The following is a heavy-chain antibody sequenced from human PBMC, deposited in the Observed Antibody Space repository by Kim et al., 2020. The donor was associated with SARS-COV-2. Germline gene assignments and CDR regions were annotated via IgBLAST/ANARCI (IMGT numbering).Heavy chain of an antibody. D-gene: IGHD5-12*01. Sequence: GGSLRLSCAASGFTFSSYSMNWVRQAPGKGLEWVSSISSSSSYIYYADSVKGRFTISRDNAKNSLYLQMNSLRAEDTAVYYCARGGRDGYNYLSRYWGQGTLVTVSS. J-gene: IGHJ4*02. CDR2: ISSSSSYI. V-gene: IGHV3-21*01. CDR1: GFTFSSYS. CDR3: ARGGRDGYNYLSRY.